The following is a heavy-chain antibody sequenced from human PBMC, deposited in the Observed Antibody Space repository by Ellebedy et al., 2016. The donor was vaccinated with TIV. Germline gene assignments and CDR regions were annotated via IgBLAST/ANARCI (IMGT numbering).Heavy chain of an antibody. D-gene: IGHD2-2*01. CDR2: ITWNCGRI. V-gene: IGHV3-9*01. CDR1: GFTFDDYV. Sequence: PGGSLRLSCAASGFTFDDYVMYWVRQAPGKGLEWVSGITWNCGRIGYADSVKGRFTISRDNAKNSLYLQMNDLRAEDSALYYCAKDMLGGCSSDPCSNGELDYWGQGTLVTVSS. CDR3: AKDMLGGCSSDPCSNGELDY. J-gene: IGHJ4*02.